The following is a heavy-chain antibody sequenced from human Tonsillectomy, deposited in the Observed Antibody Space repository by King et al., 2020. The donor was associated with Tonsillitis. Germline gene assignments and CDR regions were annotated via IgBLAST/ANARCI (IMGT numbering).Heavy chain of an antibody. CDR3: ARDRVTMVRGVIINWFDP. CDR2: ISSSSSYI. V-gene: IGHV3-21*01. CDR1: GFTFSSYS. J-gene: IGHJ5*02. D-gene: IGHD3-10*01. Sequence: EVQLVESGGGPVKPGGSLRLSCAASGFTFSSYSMNWVRQAPGKGLEWVSSISSSSSYIYYADSVKGRFTISRDNAKNSLYLQMNSLRAEDTAVYYCARDRVTMVRGVIINWFDPWGQGTLVTVSS.